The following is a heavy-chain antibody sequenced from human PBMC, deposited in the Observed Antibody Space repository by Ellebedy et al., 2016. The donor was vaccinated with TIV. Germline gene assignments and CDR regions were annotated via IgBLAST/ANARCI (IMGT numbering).Heavy chain of an antibody. CDR3: ARDVSPERYYFLY. CDR2: IAYDGRYE. J-gene: IGHJ4*02. CDR1: AFPFSSHA. V-gene: IGHV3-30*16. D-gene: IGHD3-10*01. Sequence: PAGSLRLSCAASAFPFSSHAMTWVRQAPGKGLEWVATIAYDGRYEYFADSARGRFPIPIDNPNKTLYPQRNSLRPEDTAVYYCARDVSPERYYFLYWGQGTLVTVAS.